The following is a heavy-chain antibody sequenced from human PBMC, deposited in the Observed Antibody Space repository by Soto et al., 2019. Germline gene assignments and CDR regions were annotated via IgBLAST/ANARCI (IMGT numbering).Heavy chain of an antibody. CDR1: GGSISSGGYY. J-gene: IGHJ5*02. V-gene: IGHV4-31*03. CDR2: IYYSGST. D-gene: IGHD3-10*01. Sequence: SETLSLTCTVSGGSISSGGYYWSWIRQHPGKGLEWIGYIYYSGSTYYNPSLESRVTISVDTSKNQFSLKLSSVTAADTAVYYCARGDTMVRGAKTWWIDPWGQGTLVTVSS. CDR3: ARGDTMVRGAKTWWIDP.